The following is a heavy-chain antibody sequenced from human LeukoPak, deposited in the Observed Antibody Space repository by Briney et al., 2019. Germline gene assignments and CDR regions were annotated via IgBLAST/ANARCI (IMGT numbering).Heavy chain of an antibody. CDR3: ARDTLWFGELSHFDY. D-gene: IGHD3-10*01. Sequence: GGSLRLSCAASGFTFSSYSMNWVRQAPGKGLEWVSSISSSSSYIYYADSVKGRFTISRDNAKNSLYLQMNSLRAEDTAVYYCARDTLWFGELSHFDYWGQGTLVTVSS. J-gene: IGHJ4*02. CDR2: ISSSSSYI. V-gene: IGHV3-21*01. CDR1: GFTFSSYS.